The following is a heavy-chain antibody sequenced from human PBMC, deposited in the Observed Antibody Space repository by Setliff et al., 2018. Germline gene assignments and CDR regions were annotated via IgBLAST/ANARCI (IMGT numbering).Heavy chain of an antibody. CDR3: ARLVRYCTRTTCQRTSAAEL. Sequence: ASVKVSCKASGFTFTDSIVNWVRQAPGQGLEWVGWLSPYNGNTYSAQKFQGRVTLTTDTSTTTAYMEVRSLTSDDTAIYYCARLVRYCTRTTCQRTSAAELWGQGTLVTVSS. CDR1: GFTFTDSI. V-gene: IGHV1-18*01. CDR2: LSPYNGNT. J-gene: IGHJ4*02. D-gene: IGHD2-2*01.